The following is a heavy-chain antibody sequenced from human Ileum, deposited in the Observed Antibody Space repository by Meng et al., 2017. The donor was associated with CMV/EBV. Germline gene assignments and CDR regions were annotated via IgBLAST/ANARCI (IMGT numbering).Heavy chain of an antibody. CDR1: GFTVSSNY. D-gene: IGHD6-13*01. V-gene: IGHV3-53*01. CDR3: ARAWGIAAAGTDYYYYYGMDV. CDR2: IYSGGST. Sequence: GGSLRLSCAASGFTVSSNYMSWVRQAPGKGLEWVSVIYSGGSTYYADSVKGRFTISRDNSKNTLYLQMNSLRAEDTAVYYCARAWGIAAAGTDYYYYYGMDVWGQGTTVTVSS. J-gene: IGHJ6*02.